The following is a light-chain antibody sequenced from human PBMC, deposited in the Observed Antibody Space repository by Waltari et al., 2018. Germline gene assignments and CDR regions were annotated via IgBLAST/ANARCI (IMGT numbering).Light chain of an antibody. Sequence: EIVLTQSPGTLSLSPGERATLPCRASQSISSRYLAWYQQKPGQAPRLLIYGASSRATDIPDRFSGSGSGTDFTLTIRLEPEDFAVYYCQQYNRSPFAFGPGTKVDIK. CDR1: QSISSRY. CDR2: GAS. V-gene: IGKV3-20*01. CDR3: QQYNRSPFA. J-gene: IGKJ3*01.